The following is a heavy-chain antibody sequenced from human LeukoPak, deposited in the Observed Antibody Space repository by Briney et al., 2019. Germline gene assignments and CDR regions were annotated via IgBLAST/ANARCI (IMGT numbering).Heavy chain of an antibody. CDR2: INQAGSEE. Sequence: GGSLRLSCVGSGFTFSTYWMNWARQAPGKGLEWVANINQAGSEEYYIDSVKGRFTISRDNSKNTLYLQMNSLRAEDTAVYYCARDMYFYLSGYYILDYWGQGTLVTVSS. CDR3: ARDMYFYLSGYYILDY. D-gene: IGHD3-3*01. CDR1: GFTFSTYW. V-gene: IGHV3-7*01. J-gene: IGHJ4*02.